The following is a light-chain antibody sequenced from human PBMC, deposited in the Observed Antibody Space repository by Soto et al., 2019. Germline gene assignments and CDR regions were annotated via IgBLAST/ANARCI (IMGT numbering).Light chain of an antibody. CDR1: SSDVGNYRY. CDR2: EVT. V-gene: IGLV2-14*01. CDR3: SSYKTRSTWV. J-gene: IGLJ3*02. Sequence: QSVLTQPASVSGSPGQSITISCTGTSSDVGNYRYVSWYQQHPGKAPKLMVYEVTNRPSEVSDRFSGSKSGNTASLTISGLQAEDEAAYYCSSYKTRSTWVFGGGTKVTVL.